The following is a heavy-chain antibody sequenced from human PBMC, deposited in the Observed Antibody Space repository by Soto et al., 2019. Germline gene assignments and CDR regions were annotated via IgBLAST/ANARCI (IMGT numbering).Heavy chain of an antibody. CDR1: GFTFSDYY. CDR2: ISSSGATI. Sequence: QVQLVESGGGLVKPGGSQRLSCAASGFTFSDYYMSWIRQAPGKGPEWVSYISSSGATIYYADSVKGRFAISRDNAKNSLYLQMNSLRAEDTAVYYCARDNRKQGYCSSTSCPFDYWGQGSLVTVSS. CDR3: ARDNRKQGYCSSTSCPFDY. V-gene: IGHV3-11*01. J-gene: IGHJ4*02. D-gene: IGHD2-2*01.